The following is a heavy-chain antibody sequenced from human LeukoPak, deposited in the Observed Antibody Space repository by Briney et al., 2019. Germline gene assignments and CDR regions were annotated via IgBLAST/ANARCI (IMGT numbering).Heavy chain of an antibody. CDR3: ARDPRHYYDSSGPG. CDR2: ISSSSSTI. J-gene: IGHJ4*02. V-gene: IGHV3-48*01. CDR1: GFSFSNYA. D-gene: IGHD3-22*01. Sequence: GGSLRLSCAVSGFSFSNYAMSWVRQAPGKGLEWVSYISSSSSTIYYADSVKGRFTISRDNAKNSLYLQMNSLRAEDTAVYYCARDPRHYYDSSGPGGGQGTLVTVSS.